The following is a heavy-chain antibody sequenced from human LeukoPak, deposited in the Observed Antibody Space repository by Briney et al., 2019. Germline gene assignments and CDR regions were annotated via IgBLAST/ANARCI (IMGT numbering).Heavy chain of an antibody. CDR3: ARGVPSYYGAGGFDP. Sequence: PSETLSLTCTVSGGSISSYYWSWIRQPPGKGLEWIGYIYYSGSTNYNPSLKSRVTISVDTSKNQFSLKLSSVTAADTAVYYCARGVPSYYGAGGFDPWGQGTLVTVSS. J-gene: IGHJ5*02. D-gene: IGHD3-10*01. CDR1: GGSISSYY. CDR2: IYYSGST. V-gene: IGHV4-59*12.